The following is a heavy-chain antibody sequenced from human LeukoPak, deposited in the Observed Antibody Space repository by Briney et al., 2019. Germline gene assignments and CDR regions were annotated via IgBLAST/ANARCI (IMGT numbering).Heavy chain of an antibody. J-gene: IGHJ5*02. CDR1: GYTFTGYY. V-gene: IGHV1-2*02. CDR3: ARSLPNSSGYYAGWFDP. D-gene: IGHD3-22*01. Sequence: ASVKVSCKASGYTFTGYYMHWVRPAPGQGLEWMGWINPNSGGTNYAQKFQGRVTMTRDTSISTAYMELSRLRSDDTAVYYCARSLPNSSGYYAGWFDPWGQGTLVTVSS. CDR2: INPNSGGT.